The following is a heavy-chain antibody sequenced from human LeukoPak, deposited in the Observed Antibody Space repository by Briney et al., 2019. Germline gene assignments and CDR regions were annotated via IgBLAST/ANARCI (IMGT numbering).Heavy chain of an antibody. D-gene: IGHD3-10*01. CDR3: TLIQGWGSGSYRDF. Sequence: AGGSLRLSCAASGLSISNDWMSWARQAPGKGLEWVARVKSKSAGETTDYAAPVKGRFTISRDDSKNTLYLQMNSLKTEDTAVYYCTLIQGWGSGSYRDFWGQGTLVTVSS. CDR1: GLSISNDW. J-gene: IGHJ4*02. V-gene: IGHV3-15*01. CDR2: VKSKSAGETT.